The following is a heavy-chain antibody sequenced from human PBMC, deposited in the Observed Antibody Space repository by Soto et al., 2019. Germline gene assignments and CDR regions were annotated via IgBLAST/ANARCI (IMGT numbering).Heavy chain of an antibody. D-gene: IGHD6-13*01. CDR3: ASASRSWNGALRFDY. CDR2: FSSSSSTI. Sequence: EVQLVESGGGLVQPGGSLRLSCAASGFTFSSYSMNWVRQAPGKGLEWVSYFSSSSSTIYYADSVKGRFPISRDNAKNSLCLQMNSLRADDTAVYYCASASRSWNGALRFDYWGQGTLVTVSS. V-gene: IGHV3-48*01. CDR1: GFTFSSYS. J-gene: IGHJ4*02.